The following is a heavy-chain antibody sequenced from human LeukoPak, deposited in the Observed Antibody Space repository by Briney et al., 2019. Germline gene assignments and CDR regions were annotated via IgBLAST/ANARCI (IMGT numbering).Heavy chain of an antibody. CDR1: GFTFDDYA. CDR3: AKDTSYYIY. D-gene: IGHD1-26*01. V-gene: IGHV3-9*01. Sequence: QPGRSLRLSCAASGFTFDDYAMPWVRQAPGEGLEWVSGISWNSGSIGYADSVKGRFTISRDNAKNSLYLQMNSLRAEDTALYYCAKDTSYYIYWGQGTLVTVSS. J-gene: IGHJ4*02. CDR2: ISWNSGSI.